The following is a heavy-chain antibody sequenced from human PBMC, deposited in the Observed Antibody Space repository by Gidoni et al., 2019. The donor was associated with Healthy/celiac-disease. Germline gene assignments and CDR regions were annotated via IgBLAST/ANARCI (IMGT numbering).Heavy chain of an antibody. CDR1: GFTFSSYG. J-gene: IGHJ6*02. Sequence: QVQLVESGGGVVQPGRSLRLSCAASGFTFSSYGMHWVRQAPGKGLEWVAVISYDGSNKYYADSVKGRFTISRDNSKNTLYRQMNSLRAEDTAVYYCAKDSARNTAMVSLLNYYYYGMDVWGQGTTVTVSS. CDR3: AKDSARNTAMVSLLNYYYYGMDV. V-gene: IGHV3-30*18. CDR2: ISYDGSNK. D-gene: IGHD5-18*01.